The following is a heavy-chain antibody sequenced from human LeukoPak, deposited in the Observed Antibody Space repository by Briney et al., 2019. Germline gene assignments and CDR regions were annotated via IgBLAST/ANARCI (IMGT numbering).Heavy chain of an antibody. J-gene: IGHJ4*02. V-gene: IGHV3-30*18. CDR3: AKVSYYYDSSGYYDY. D-gene: IGHD3-22*01. CDR2: ISYDGSNK. CDR1: GLTFSSYG. Sequence: PGGSLRLSCAASGLTFSSYGMHWVRQAPGKGLEWVAVISYDGSNKYYADSVKGRFTISRDNSKNTLYLQMNSLRAEDTAVYYCAKVSYYYDSSGYYDYWGQGTLVTVSS.